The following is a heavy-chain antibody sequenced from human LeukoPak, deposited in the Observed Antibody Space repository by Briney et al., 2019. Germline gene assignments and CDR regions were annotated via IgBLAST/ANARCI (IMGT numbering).Heavy chain of an antibody. CDR1: GGTTDDYG. Sequence: PGGSLRLSCVASGGTTDDYGMSWVRQAPGKGLEWVSGINWDGTNTYYAESVKGRFSISRDSAKNSLYLQMNSLRAEDTAVYYCARDRRDSSGYYLFDYWGQGTLVTVSS. J-gene: IGHJ4*02. D-gene: IGHD3-22*01. V-gene: IGHV3-20*04. CDR2: INWDGTNT. CDR3: ARDRRDSSGYYLFDY.